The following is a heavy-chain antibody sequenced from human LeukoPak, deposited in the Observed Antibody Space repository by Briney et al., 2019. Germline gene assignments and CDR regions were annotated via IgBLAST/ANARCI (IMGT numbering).Heavy chain of an antibody. V-gene: IGHV3-21*01. CDR3: ARLGLQPVHIAVAKILDY. Sequence: PGGSLRLSCAASGFTFSSYSMNWVRQAPGKGLEWVSSISSSSSNIYYADSVKGRFTISRDNAKNSLYLQMNSLRAEDTAVYYCARLGLQPVHIAVAKILDYWGQGTLVTVSS. D-gene: IGHD6-19*01. J-gene: IGHJ4*02. CDR1: GFTFSSYS. CDR2: ISSSSSNI.